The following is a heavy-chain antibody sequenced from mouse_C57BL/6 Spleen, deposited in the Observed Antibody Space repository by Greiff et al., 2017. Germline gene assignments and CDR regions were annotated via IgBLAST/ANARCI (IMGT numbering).Heavy chain of an antibody. CDR2: IFPGSGST. J-gene: IGHJ2*01. CDR1: GYTFTDYY. V-gene: IGHV1-75*01. Sequence: SGPELVKPGASVKISCKASGYTFTDYYINWVKQRPGQGLEWIGWIFPGSGSTYYNEKFKGKATLTVDKSSSTAYMLLSSLTSEDSAVYFCARRSYYYGSSVYFDYWGQGTTLTVSS. CDR3: ARRSYYYGSSVYFDY. D-gene: IGHD1-1*01.